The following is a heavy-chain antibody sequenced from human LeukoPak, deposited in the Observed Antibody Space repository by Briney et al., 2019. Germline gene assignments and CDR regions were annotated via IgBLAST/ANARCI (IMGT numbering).Heavy chain of an antibody. CDR3: ARSNREFASGSGDY. Sequence: PGGSLRLSCAASGFPFSTHWMSWVRQAPGKGLEWVANINQDGSRKSCVDSVKGRFSISRDNAKNSLYLQMHSLRAEDTAVYYCARSNREFASGSGDYWGQGTLVTVSS. CDR2: INQDGSRK. J-gene: IGHJ4*02. D-gene: IGHD3-10*01. V-gene: IGHV3-7*05. CDR1: GFPFSTHW.